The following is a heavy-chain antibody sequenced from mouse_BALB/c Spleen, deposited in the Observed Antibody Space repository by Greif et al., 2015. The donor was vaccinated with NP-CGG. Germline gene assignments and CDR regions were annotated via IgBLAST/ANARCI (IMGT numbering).Heavy chain of an antibody. CDR3: ARYGYDYFDY. J-gene: IGHJ2*01. CDR2: VYYSGTI. D-gene: IGHD2-2*01. Sequence: EVQLQQSGPGLVKPSQTVSLTCTVTGISITTGNYRWSWIRQFPGNKLKWIGYVYYSGTITYNPSLTSRTTITRDTSKNQLFLEMNSLTAEDTATYYCARYGYDYFDYWGQGTTLTVSS. V-gene: IGHV3-5*02. CDR1: GISITTGNYR.